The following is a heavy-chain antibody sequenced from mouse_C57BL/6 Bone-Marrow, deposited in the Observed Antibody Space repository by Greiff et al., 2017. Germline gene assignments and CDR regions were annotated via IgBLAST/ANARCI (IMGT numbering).Heavy chain of an antibody. CDR1: GYTFTSYW. Sequence: QVQLKQPGAELVKPGASVKLSCKASGYTFTSYWMHWVKQRPGRGLEWIGRIDPNSGGTKYNEKFKSKATLTVDKPSSTAYMQLSSLTSEDSAVYYCARHYYGSSPDFDYWGQGTTLTVSS. CDR3: ARHYYGSSPDFDY. CDR2: IDPNSGGT. V-gene: IGHV1-72*01. D-gene: IGHD1-1*01. J-gene: IGHJ2*01.